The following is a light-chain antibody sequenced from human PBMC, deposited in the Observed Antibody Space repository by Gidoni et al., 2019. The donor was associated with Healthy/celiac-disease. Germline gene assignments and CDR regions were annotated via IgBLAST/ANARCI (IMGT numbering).Light chain of an antibody. V-gene: IGKV3-15*01. Sequence: EIVMTQSPATLSVSPGERATLSCRAGQSVSSNLAWYQQKPGQAPRLLIYGASTRATGIPARFSGSGSGTEFTLTISSLQSEDCAVYYCQQYNNWPPWTFGQGTKVEIK. J-gene: IGKJ1*01. CDR1: QSVSSN. CDR2: GAS. CDR3: QQYNNWPPWT.